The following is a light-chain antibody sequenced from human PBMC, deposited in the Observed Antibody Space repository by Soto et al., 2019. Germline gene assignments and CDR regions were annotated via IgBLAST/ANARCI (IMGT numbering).Light chain of an antibody. Sequence: QSALTQPPSASGSPGQSVTISCTGTSSDVGFYNYVSWYQQHPGKAPKLMIYEVSKRPSGVPDRFSGSKSGNTASLTVSGLQAEDEADYYCSSYAGTNNWVFGGGTKLTVL. CDR1: SSDVGFYNY. CDR2: EVS. V-gene: IGLV2-8*01. J-gene: IGLJ3*02. CDR3: SSYAGTNNWV.